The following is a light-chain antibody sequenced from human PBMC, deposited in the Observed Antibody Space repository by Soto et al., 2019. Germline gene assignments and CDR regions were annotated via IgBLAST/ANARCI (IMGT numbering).Light chain of an antibody. CDR1: QSVSRY. CDR2: DTS. CDR3: HQRSSWPLT. Sequence: EIVVTQSPATLSLSPGERATLSCRASQSVSRYVAWFQQKPGQAPRLLIYDTSNRAPGIPARFSGSGSGTDFTLTITNVEPEDFAVYYCHQRSSWPLTFGGGTKLEIK. J-gene: IGKJ4*01. V-gene: IGKV3-11*01.